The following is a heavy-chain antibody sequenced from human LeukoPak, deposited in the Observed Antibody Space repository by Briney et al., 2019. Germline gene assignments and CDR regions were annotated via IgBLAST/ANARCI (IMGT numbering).Heavy chain of an antibody. CDR2: INHSGST. J-gene: IGHJ6*02. CDR1: GGSFSGYY. Sequence: SETLSLTCAVYGGSFSGYYWSWIRQPPGKGLEWIGEINHSGSTNYNPSLKSRVTISVDTSKNQFSLKLSSVTAADTAVYYCARGRIFSSSWDYYYYGMDVWGQGTTVTVSS. V-gene: IGHV4-34*01. D-gene: IGHD6-13*01. CDR3: ARGRIFSSSWDYYYYGMDV.